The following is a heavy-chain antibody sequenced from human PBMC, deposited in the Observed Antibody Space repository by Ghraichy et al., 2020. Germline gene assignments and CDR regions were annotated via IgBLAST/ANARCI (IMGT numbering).Heavy chain of an antibody. Sequence: KVSCKVSGYTLTELSMHWVRQAPGKGLEWMGGFDPEDGETFYAQKFQGRVTMTEDTSTDTAYMELSSLRSEDTAVYYCATPSMRINYYGMDVWGQGTTVTVSS. CDR1: GYTLTELS. D-gene: IGHD2-8*01. V-gene: IGHV1-24*01. CDR2: FDPEDGET. J-gene: IGHJ6*02. CDR3: ATPSMRINYYGMDV.